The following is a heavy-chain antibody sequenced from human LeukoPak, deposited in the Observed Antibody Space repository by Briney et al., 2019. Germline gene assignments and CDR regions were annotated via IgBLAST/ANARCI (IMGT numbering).Heavy chain of an antibody. Sequence: SVKVSCKASGGTFSSYAISWVRQAPGQGLEWMGRIIPILGIANYAQKFQGRVTITADKSTSTAYMELSSLRSEDTAVYYCARGPQSPYGMDVWGQRTTVTVSS. CDR1: GGTFSSYA. J-gene: IGHJ6*02. CDR3: ARGPQSPYGMDV. CDR2: IIPILGIA. V-gene: IGHV1-69*04.